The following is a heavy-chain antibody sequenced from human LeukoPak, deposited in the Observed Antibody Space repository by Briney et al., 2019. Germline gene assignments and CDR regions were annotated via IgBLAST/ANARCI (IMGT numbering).Heavy chain of an antibody. J-gene: IGHJ6*04. D-gene: IGHD3-10*02. V-gene: IGHV3-48*04. Sequence: QPGESLRLSCAASGFTFSSYSMNWVRQAPGKGLEWVSYIRSSGSTIYYADSVKGRFTISRDNAKNSLYLQMNSLRAEDTSVYYCAELGITMFGGVWGKGTTVTISS. CDR1: GFTFSSYS. CDR2: IRSSGSTI. CDR3: AELGITMFGGV.